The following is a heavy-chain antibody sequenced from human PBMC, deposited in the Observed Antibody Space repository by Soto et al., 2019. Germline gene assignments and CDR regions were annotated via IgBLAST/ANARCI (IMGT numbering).Heavy chain of an antibody. CDR3: ARTQKYQPLGGWFDP. CDR1: GYTFTSYG. D-gene: IGHD2-2*01. V-gene: IGHV1-18*04. CDR2: ISAYNGNT. J-gene: IGHJ5*02. Sequence: AAVKVSCKASGYTFTSYGISWVRQAPGQGLEWMGWISAYNGNTNYAQKLQGRVTMTKDTSTSTAYMELRSLRSDDTDVYYCARTQKYQPLGGWFDPWGQGTLV.